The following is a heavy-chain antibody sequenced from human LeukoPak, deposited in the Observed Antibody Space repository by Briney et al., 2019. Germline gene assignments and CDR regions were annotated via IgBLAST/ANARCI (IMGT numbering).Heavy chain of an antibody. Sequence: PGGSLRLSCAASGFAFDDYAMHWVRQAPGKGLEWVSLISWDGGSTYYADSVKGRFTISRDNSKNSLYLQMNSLRAEDTALYYCARGVYYDSSGYYRDAFDIWGQGTMVTVSS. CDR1: GFAFDDYA. J-gene: IGHJ3*02. V-gene: IGHV3-43D*03. CDR3: ARGVYYDSSGYYRDAFDI. CDR2: ISWDGGST. D-gene: IGHD3-22*01.